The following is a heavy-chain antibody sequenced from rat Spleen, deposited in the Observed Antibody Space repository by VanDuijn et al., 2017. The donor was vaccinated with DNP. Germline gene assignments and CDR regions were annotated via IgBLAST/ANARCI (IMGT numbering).Heavy chain of an antibody. Sequence: EVQLVESGGGLVQPGRSLKLSCAASGFTFSDYSMAWVRQAPKKGLEWVATISYDGSSTYYRDSVKGRFTISRDNAKSTLYLQMDSLRSEDTATYYCARLRWGHEDYFDYWGQGVMVTVSS. V-gene: IGHV5-7*01. D-gene: IGHD4-3*01. J-gene: IGHJ2*01. CDR1: GFTFSDYS. CDR2: ISYDGSST. CDR3: ARLRWGHEDYFDY.